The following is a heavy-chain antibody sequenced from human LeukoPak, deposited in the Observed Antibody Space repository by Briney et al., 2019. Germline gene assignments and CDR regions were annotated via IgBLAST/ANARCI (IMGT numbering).Heavy chain of an antibody. V-gene: IGHV3-48*01. CDR1: GFTFSSYA. CDR2: ISSSSMM. CDR3: ARIGYASSSFDY. Sequence: PGGSLRLSCAASGFTFSSYAMNWVRQAPGKGLEWVSYISSSSMMYYADSVRGRFTISRDNVKNSLYLQMNSLRAEDTAVYYCARIGYASSSFDYWGQGTLVTVSS. D-gene: IGHD6-13*01. J-gene: IGHJ4*02.